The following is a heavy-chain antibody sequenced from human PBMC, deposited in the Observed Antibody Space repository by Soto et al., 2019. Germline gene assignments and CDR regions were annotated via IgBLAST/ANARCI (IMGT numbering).Heavy chain of an antibody. Sequence: SVKVSCKASGGTFSSYAISWVRQAPGQGLEWMGGIIPIFGTANYAQKFQGRVTITADKSTSTTYMELSSLRSEDTAVYYCARDRPHDFWSGYYSNDAFDIWGQGTMVTVSS. CDR1: GGTFSSYA. V-gene: IGHV1-69*06. CDR3: ARDRPHDFWSGYYSNDAFDI. J-gene: IGHJ3*02. CDR2: IIPIFGTA. D-gene: IGHD3-3*01.